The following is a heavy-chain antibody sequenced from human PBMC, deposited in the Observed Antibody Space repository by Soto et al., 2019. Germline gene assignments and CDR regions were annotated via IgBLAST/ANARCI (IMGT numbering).Heavy chain of an antibody. Sequence: EMHLVESGGGLVQPGGSLRLSCADSGFTFSSNWMAWVRQAPGKGLEWVANIKQDGSETYYVDSVKGRFTISRDNAKNSLYPQLNSLRAEDSAVYYCARDAGYNRFDYWGQGTLVTVSS. CDR3: ARDAGYNRFDY. CDR2: IKQDGSET. V-gene: IGHV3-7*03. J-gene: IGHJ4*02. CDR1: GFTFSSNW. D-gene: IGHD5-12*01.